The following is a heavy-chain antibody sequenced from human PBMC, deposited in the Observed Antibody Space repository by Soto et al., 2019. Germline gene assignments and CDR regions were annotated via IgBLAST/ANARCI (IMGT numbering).Heavy chain of an antibody. Sequence: QVQLVQSGAEVQKPGSSVKVSCNTSGGTFNSFAISWVRQAPGQGLEWMGGVIPNFETTYYAQKFQGRLTIAADESTATAYMELSSLRSEDTAVYYCAGDQGLYVHTGMVIDYYGMDVWGQGTTVTVSS. CDR2: VIPNFETT. CDR1: GGTFNSFA. CDR3: AGDQGLYVHTGMVIDYYGMDV. D-gene: IGHD5-18*01. J-gene: IGHJ6*02. V-gene: IGHV1-69*01.